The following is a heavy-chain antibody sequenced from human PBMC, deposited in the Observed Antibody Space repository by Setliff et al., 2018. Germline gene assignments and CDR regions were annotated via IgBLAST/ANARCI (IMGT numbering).Heavy chain of an antibody. V-gene: IGHV4-39*07. CDR2: INYYGSIFDDGTTHST. D-gene: IGHD5-12*01. CDR1: GGSISNSTFY. Sequence: SETLSLTCTVSGGSISNSTFYWGWIRQPPGKGLEWIGSINYYGSIFDDGTTHSTYYNPSLKSRATISIDTSKSQFSLKLSSMTAADTALYYCARNPDFLQYSFDLWGRGTLVTVSS. CDR3: ARNPDFLQYSFDL. J-gene: IGHJ2*01.